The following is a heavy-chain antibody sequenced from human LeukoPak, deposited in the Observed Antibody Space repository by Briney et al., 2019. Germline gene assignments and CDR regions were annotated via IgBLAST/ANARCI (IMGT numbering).Heavy chain of an antibody. Sequence: SETLSLTCTVSGGSISSYYRSWIRQPPGKGLEWIGYIYYSGSTNYNPSLKSRVTISIDTSKNQFSLKVSSVTAADTAVYYCARAHSSGWPHMFDPWGQGTLVTVPS. CDR1: GGSISSYY. D-gene: IGHD6-19*01. CDR2: IYYSGST. CDR3: ARAHSSGWPHMFDP. J-gene: IGHJ5*02. V-gene: IGHV4-59*01.